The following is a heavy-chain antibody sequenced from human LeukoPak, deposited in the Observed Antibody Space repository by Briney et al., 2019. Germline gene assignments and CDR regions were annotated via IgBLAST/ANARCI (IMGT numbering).Heavy chain of an antibody. J-gene: IGHJ5*02. Sequence: SETLSLTCTVSGGSISSYYWSWIRQPAGKGLEWIGRIYTSGGTNYNPSLKSRVTMSVDTSKNQFSLKLSSVTAADTAVYYCAREVAAAGIGWFDPWGQGTLVTVSS. V-gene: IGHV4-4*07. CDR3: AREVAAAGIGWFDP. CDR2: IYTSGGT. CDR1: GGSISSYY. D-gene: IGHD6-13*01.